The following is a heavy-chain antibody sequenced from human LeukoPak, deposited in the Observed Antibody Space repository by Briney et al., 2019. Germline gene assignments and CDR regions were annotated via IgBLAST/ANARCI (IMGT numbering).Heavy chain of an antibody. Sequence: PGGSLRLSCAASGFTFSSYSMNWVRQAPGKGLEWVSSISSSSSYIYYADSVKGRFTISRDNAKNSLYLQMNSLRAEDTAVYYCARSGYTLYYFDYWGQGTLVTVSS. CDR1: GFTFSSYS. J-gene: IGHJ4*02. D-gene: IGHD3-3*01. CDR2: ISSSSSYI. CDR3: ARSGYTLYYFDY. V-gene: IGHV3-21*01.